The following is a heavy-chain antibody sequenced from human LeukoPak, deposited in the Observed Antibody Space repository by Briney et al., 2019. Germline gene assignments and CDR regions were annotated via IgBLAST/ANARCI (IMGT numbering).Heavy chain of an antibody. V-gene: IGHV3-74*01. J-gene: IGHJ3*02. CDR2: INKDGSMT. CDR3: ARGAVWDPGAFGI. Sequence: GGSLRLSCAASGFSFSMYWIHWVRQAPGKGLVWVSLINKDGSMTSYTDSVEGRFTISRDNAKNTLYLQLNSLRAEDTAVYYCARGAVWDPGAFGIWGQGTMVTLSS. D-gene: IGHD1-26*01. CDR1: GFSFSMYW.